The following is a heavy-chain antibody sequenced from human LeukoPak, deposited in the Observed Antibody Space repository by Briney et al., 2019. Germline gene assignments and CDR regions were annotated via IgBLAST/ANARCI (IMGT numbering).Heavy chain of an antibody. CDR3: ARDRGDYGDYVFDY. V-gene: IGHV4-61*01. Sequence: TSETLSLTCTVSGGSVSSGSYYWSWIRQPPGKGFEWIGYFYYRGSTNYNPSLKSRVTISVNTSKNQFSLKLSSVTAADTAVYYCARDRGDYGDYVFDYWGQGTLVTVSS. CDR2: FYYRGST. CDR1: GGSVSSGSYY. D-gene: IGHD4-17*01. J-gene: IGHJ4*02.